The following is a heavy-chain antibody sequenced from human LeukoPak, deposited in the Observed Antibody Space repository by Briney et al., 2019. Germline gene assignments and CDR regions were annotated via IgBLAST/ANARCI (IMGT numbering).Heavy chain of an antibody. Sequence: GGSLRLSCAASGFTFSSYAMSWVRQAPGEGLEWVSAISGSGGSTYYADSVKGRFTIPRDNSKNTLYLQMNSLRAEDTAVYYCAKALRQLPIWFDPWGQGTLVTVSS. CDR3: AKALRQLPIWFDP. CDR1: GFTFSSYA. V-gene: IGHV3-23*01. J-gene: IGHJ5*02. D-gene: IGHD1-26*01. CDR2: ISGSGGST.